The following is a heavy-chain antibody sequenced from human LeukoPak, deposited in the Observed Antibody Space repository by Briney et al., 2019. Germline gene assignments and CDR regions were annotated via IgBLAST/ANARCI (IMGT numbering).Heavy chain of an antibody. CDR1: GYTFTSYD. D-gene: IGHD3-3*01. CDR2: MNPNSGNT. V-gene: IGHV1-8*03. Sequence: GASVKVSCKASGYTFTSYDINWVRQATGQGLEWMGWMNPNSGNTGYAQRFQGRVTITRNTSISTAYMELSSLRSEDTAVYYCARAQRDITIFGVVLYYFDYWGQGTLVTVSS. CDR3: ARAQRDITIFGVVLYYFDY. J-gene: IGHJ4*02.